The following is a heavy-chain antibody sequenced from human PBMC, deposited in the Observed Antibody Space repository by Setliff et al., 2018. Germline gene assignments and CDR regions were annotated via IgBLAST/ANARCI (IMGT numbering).Heavy chain of an antibody. V-gene: IGHV3-33*08. CDR1: GFTFSTYR. Sequence: PGGSLRLSCAASGFTFSTYRMHWVRQAPGKGLEWVAVIWDDGVKKYHADSVKGRFTISRDNSKNTLYLQMNSLRPEDMAVYYCARTCSGSGCYAGLESWGQGTPVTVSS. CDR2: IWDDGVKK. D-gene: IGHD2-15*01. J-gene: IGHJ4*02. CDR3: ARTCSGSGCYAGLES.